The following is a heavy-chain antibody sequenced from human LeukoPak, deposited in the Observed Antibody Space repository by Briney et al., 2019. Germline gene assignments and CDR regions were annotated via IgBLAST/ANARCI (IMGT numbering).Heavy chain of an antibody. CDR2: ISGSSGST. D-gene: IGHD3-22*01. CDR1: GFTFTTYA. V-gene: IGHV3-23*01. J-gene: IGHJ2*01. CDR3: ARIIVVAGRYFDL. Sequence: GASLRLSCEASGFTFTTYAMSWVRQAPGQGRQWVSAISGSSGSTYSADSVKGRFTISRDNSRNTLYMQMNSLRADDTAIYYCARIIVVAGRYFDLRGRGTLATVSS.